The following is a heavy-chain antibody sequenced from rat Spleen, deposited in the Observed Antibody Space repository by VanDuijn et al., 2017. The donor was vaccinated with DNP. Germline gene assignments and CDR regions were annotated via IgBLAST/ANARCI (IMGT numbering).Heavy chain of an antibody. J-gene: IGHJ2*01. V-gene: IGHV5S10*01. D-gene: IGHD1-2*01. CDR2: IIYDGSRT. CDR1: GFTFSDYN. Sequence: EVQLVESGGGLVQPGRSLKLSCAASGFTFSDYNMAWVRQAPKKGLEWVATIIYDGSRTYYRDSVKGRFTISRDNAKSSLYLQMDSLRSEDTATYYCASWAPIAPLSTSNYWGQGVMVTVSS. CDR3: ASWAPIAPLSTSNY.